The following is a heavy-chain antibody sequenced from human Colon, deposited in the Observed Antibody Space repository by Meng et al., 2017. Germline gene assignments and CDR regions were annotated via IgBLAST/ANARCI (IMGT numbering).Heavy chain of an antibody. CDR3: ATDFSPRGDY. D-gene: IGHD3-3*01. CDR2: INTANGNA. J-gene: IGHJ4*02. Sequence: QVQLVQSGAEVKKPGASVKVSCKASGYSFTTYSMHWVRQAPGQGLEWMAWINTANGNAVYSETFQGRLTITRDASASTVNMELSSLGSEDTAEYYCATDFSPRGDYWGQGTLVTVSS. V-gene: IGHV1-3*04. CDR1: GYSFTTYS.